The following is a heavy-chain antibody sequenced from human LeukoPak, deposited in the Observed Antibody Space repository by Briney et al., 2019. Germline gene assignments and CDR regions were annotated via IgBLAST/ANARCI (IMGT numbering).Heavy chain of an antibody. CDR3: ARVNPLLAPGAFDI. CDR1: GFTFSRYW. D-gene: IGHD2-8*02. J-gene: IGHJ3*02. V-gene: IGHV3-7*01. CDR2: IKQDGSEK. Sequence: PGGSLRLSCAASGFTFSRYWMSWVRQAPGKGLEWVANIKQDGSEKYYVASVKGRFTIARDNAKNSPYLQMNSLRAEDTAVYYCARVNPLLAPGAFDIWGQGTMVTVSS.